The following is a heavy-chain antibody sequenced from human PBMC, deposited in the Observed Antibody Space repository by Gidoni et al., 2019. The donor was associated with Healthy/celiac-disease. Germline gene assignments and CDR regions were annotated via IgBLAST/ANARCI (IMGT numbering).Heavy chain of an antibody. D-gene: IGHD6-13*01. J-gene: IGHJ4*02. CDR3: AKDLSIAAAGILGDY. CDR1: GVTFSSYA. V-gene: IGHV3-23*01. CDR2: ISGSGGST. Sequence: EVQRLESGGGVVQRGGALRLSCAASGVTFSSYAMCWVRQAPGKGLEWVSAISGSGGSTYYADSVKGRFTISRDNSKNTLYLQMNSLRAEDTAVYYCAKDLSIAAAGILGDYWGQVTLVTVSS.